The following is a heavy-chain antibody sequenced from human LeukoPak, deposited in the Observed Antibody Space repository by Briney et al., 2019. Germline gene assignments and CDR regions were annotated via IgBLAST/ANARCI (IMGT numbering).Heavy chain of an antibody. V-gene: IGHV4-39*07. J-gene: IGHJ3*02. CDR2: INHSGST. CDR3: ARVSRSGSYFGAFEI. CDR1: GGSISSSSYY. D-gene: IGHD1-26*01. Sequence: SETLSLTCTVSGGSISSSSYYWGWIRQPPGKGLEWIGEINHSGSTNYNPSLKSRVTISVDTSKNQFSLKLSSVTAADTAVYYCARVSRSGSYFGAFEIWGQGTMVTVSS.